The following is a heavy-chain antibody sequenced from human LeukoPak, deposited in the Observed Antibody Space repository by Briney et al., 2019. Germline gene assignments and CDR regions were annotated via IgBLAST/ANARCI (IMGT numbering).Heavy chain of an antibody. CDR1: GGTISTYY. Sequence: SETLSLTCTVSGGTISTYYWSWIRQPPGKGLEWIGYIFYTGATTYNPSLKSRVTVSVDTSQNQFSLKLNSVTAADTAIYYCARRGYFDSWGQGTLVTVSS. D-gene: IGHD3-16*01. V-gene: IGHV4-59*08. CDR2: IFYTGAT. CDR3: ARRGYFDS. J-gene: IGHJ4*02.